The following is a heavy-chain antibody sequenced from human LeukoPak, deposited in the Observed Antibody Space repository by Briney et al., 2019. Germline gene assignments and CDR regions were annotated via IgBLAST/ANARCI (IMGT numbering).Heavy chain of an antibody. D-gene: IGHD1-26*01. CDR3: AKDPLRGGAATQFDY. CDR1: GFTFSSYA. CDR2: ISGSGGST. Sequence: PGGSLRLSCAASGFTFSSYAMNWVRQAPGKGLEWVSAISGSGGSTYYADSVKGRFTISRDNSKNTLYLQMNSLRAEDTAVYYCAKDPLRGGAATQFDYWGQGTLVTVSS. V-gene: IGHV3-23*01. J-gene: IGHJ4*02.